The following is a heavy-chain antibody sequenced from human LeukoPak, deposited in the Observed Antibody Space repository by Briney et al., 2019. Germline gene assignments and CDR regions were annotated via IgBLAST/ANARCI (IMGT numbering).Heavy chain of an antibody. CDR1: GFTFDDYA. Sequence: PGGSLRLSCAASGFTFDDYAMHWVRQAPGKGLEWVSGISWNSGSIGYADSVKGRFTISRDNAKNSLYLQMNSLRAEDTALYYCAKDSSFYGASFDYWGQGTLVTVSS. V-gene: IGHV3-9*01. J-gene: IGHJ4*02. CDR3: AKDSSFYGASFDY. CDR2: ISWNSGSI. D-gene: IGHD4/OR15-4a*01.